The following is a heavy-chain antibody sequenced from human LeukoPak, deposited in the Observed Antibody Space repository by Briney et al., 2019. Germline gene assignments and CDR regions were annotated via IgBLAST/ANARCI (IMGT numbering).Heavy chain of an antibody. J-gene: IGHJ4*02. D-gene: IGHD1-26*01. CDR3: AKGRMIVGATSLDY. CDR1: GFTFSSYG. V-gene: IGHV3-30*02. CDR2: IRYDGSNK. Sequence: PGGSLRLSCAASGFTFSSYGMHWVRQAPGKGLEWVAFIRYDGSNKYYADSVKGRFTISRDNSKNTLYLQMNSLRAEDTAVYYCAKGRMIVGATSLDYWGQGTLVTVSS.